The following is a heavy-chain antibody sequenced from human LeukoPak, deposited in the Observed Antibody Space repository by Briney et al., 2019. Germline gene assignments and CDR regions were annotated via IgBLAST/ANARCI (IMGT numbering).Heavy chain of an antibody. CDR1: GYTFTSYG. J-gene: IGHJ4*02. CDR2: ISAYNGNT. V-gene: IGHV1-18*01. Sequence: ASVKVSCKASGYTFTSYGISWVRQAPGQGLEWMGWISAYNGNTDYAQKLQGRVTMTTDTSTSTAYMELRSLRSDDTAVYYCARSDFDWLLRDYWGQGTLVTVSS. D-gene: IGHD3-9*01. CDR3: ARSDFDWLLRDY.